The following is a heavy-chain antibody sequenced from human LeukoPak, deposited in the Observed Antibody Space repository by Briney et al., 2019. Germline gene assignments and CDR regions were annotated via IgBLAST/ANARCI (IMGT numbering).Heavy chain of an antibody. Sequence: SVKASCKASGGTFSSYAISWVRQAPGQGLEWMGGIIPIFGTANYAQKFQGRVTITTDESTSTAYMELSSLRSEDTAVYYCARGSIVATIDNDAFDIWGQGTMVTVSS. CDR2: IIPIFGTA. D-gene: IGHD5-12*01. V-gene: IGHV1-69*05. CDR1: GGTFSSYA. J-gene: IGHJ3*02. CDR3: ARGSIVATIDNDAFDI.